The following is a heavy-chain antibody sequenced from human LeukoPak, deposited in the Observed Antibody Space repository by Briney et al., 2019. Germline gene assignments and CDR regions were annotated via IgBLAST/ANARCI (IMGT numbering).Heavy chain of an antibody. Sequence: PGGSLRLSCAASGFTFSSYGMHWVRQAPGKGLEWVAFIHYDGSNKYYADSVKGRFTISRDNSKNTLYLQMNSLRADDTAVYYCAKDRGYSSSDYWGQGTLVTVSS. CDR2: IHYDGSNK. J-gene: IGHJ4*02. V-gene: IGHV3-30*02. CDR1: GFTFSSYG. D-gene: IGHD6-6*01. CDR3: AKDRGYSSSDY.